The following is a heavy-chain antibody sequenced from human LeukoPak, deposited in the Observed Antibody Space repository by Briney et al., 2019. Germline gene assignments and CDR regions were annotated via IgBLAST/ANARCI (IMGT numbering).Heavy chain of an antibody. CDR3: ARGVY. CDR1: GFSFSTSA. Sequence: PGGSLRLSCEASGFSFSTSAMHWVRQAPGKGLKWMAVITYDGRDTYNEDSVKGRFTISRDNAKNSLYLQMNSLRAEDTAVYYCARGVYWGQGTLVTVSS. J-gene: IGHJ4*02. CDR2: ITYDGRDT. V-gene: IGHV3-30*04.